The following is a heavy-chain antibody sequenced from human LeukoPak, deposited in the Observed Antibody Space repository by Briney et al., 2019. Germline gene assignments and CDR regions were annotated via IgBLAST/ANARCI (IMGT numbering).Heavy chain of an antibody. CDR2: IYYSGST. V-gene: IGHV4-59*01. CDR1: GGPISDYY. Sequence: SETLSLTCTVSGGPISDYYWSWIRQPPGKGLEWIGYIYYSGSTNYNPSLKSRVTISVDTSKNQFSLRLSSVTAADTAVYYCARVDDSSVIDYWGQGTLVTVSS. D-gene: IGHD3-22*01. CDR3: ARVDDSSVIDY. J-gene: IGHJ4*02.